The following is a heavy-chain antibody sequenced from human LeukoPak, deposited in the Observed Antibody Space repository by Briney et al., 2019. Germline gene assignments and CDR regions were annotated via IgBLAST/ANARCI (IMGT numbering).Heavy chain of an antibody. CDR1: GGSIRSYY. D-gene: IGHD3-10*01. CDR2: VHYSRST. CDR3: ARTYYGSGSLYYYYYYMDV. J-gene: IGHJ6*03. V-gene: IGHV4-59*01. Sequence: SETLSLTWTVSGGSIRSYYWSWIRQPPGKGLEWIGYVHYSRSTNYNPSLKSRVTISVDTSKNQFSLKLSSVTAADAAVYYCARTYYGSGSLYYYYYYMDVWGKGTTVTVSS.